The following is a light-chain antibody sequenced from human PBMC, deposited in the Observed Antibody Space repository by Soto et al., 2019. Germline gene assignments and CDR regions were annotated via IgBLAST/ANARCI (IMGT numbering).Light chain of an antibody. CDR2: HAS. CDR3: QQRGNRPYT. CDR1: QSVSTY. V-gene: IGKV3-11*01. Sequence: EIVLTQSPATLSLSPGERATLSCRASQSVSTYVAWYQQKPGQAPRLVLYHASNRSTGIPARFSGSGSETDFTLAIRSLEPEDFAVYYCQQRGNRPYTFGQGTRLEI. J-gene: IGKJ2*01.